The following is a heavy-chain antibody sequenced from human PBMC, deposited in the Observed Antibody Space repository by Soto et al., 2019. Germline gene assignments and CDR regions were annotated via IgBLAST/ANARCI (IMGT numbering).Heavy chain of an antibody. Sequence: QVQLVESGGGVVQPGRSLRLSCAASGFTFSSYAMHWVRQAPGKGLEWVAVISYDGSNKYYADSVKGRFTISRDNSKNTLYLQMNSLRAEDTAVYYCARDTGFTVTTNYFDYWGQGTLVTVSS. D-gene: IGHD4-17*01. CDR1: GFTFSSYA. CDR2: ISYDGSNK. V-gene: IGHV3-30-3*01. CDR3: ARDTGFTVTTNYFDY. J-gene: IGHJ4*02.